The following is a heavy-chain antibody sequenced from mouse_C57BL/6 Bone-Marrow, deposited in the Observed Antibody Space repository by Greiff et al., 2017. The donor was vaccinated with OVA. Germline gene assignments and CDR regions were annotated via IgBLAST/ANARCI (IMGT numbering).Heavy chain of an antibody. J-gene: IGHJ4*01. Sequence: VKLMESGAELMKPGASVKLSCKATGYTFTGYWIEWVKQRPGHGLEWIGEILPGSGSTNYNEKFKGKATFTADTSSNTAYMQLSSLTTEDSAIYYCARKVYDYDVEVYYYAMDYWGQGTSVTVSS. CDR3: ARKVYDYDVEVYYYAMDY. CDR2: ILPGSGST. CDR1: GYTFTGYW. V-gene: IGHV1-9*01. D-gene: IGHD2-4*01.